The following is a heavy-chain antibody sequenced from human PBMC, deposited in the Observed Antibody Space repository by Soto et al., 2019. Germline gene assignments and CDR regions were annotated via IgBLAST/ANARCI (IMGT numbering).Heavy chain of an antibody. CDR3: PSGSLILSADFDY. D-gene: IGHD3-3*02. J-gene: IGHJ4*02. V-gene: IGHV3-49*03. Sequence: GGSLRLSCTASGFTFGDYAMSWFRQAPGKGLEWVGFIRSKAYGGTTEYAASVKGRFTISRDDSKSIAYLQMNSLKTEDTAVYYCPSGSLILSADFDYWGQGTLVTVSS. CDR2: IRSKAYGGTT. CDR1: GFTFGDYA.